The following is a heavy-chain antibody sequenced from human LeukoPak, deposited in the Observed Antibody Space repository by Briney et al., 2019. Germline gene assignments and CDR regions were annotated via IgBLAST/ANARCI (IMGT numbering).Heavy chain of an antibody. V-gene: IGHV4-4*07. D-gene: IGHD7-27*01. J-gene: IGHJ4*02. CDR2: IYTSGST. CDR1: GGSISSYY. CDR3: ARVRQGQLGRLRYYFDY. Sequence: NPSETLSLTCTVSGGSISSYYWSWIRQPAGKGLEWIGRIYTSGSTNYNPSLKSRVTMSVDTSKNQFSLKLSSVTAADTAVYYCARVRQGQLGRLRYYFDYWGQGTLVTVSS.